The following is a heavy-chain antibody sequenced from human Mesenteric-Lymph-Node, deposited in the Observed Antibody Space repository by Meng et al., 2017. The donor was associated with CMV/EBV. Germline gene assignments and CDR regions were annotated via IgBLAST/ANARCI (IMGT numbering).Heavy chain of an antibody. J-gene: IGHJ4*02. V-gene: IGHV3-7*03. CDR3: AKDRGKNSGSYDY. CDR2: IKQDGSEK. CDR1: GFTFSSYW. Sequence: GGSLRLSCAASGFTFSSYWMSWVRQAPGKGLEWVANIKQDGSEKYYVDSVKGRFTISRDNAKNSLYLQMNSLRAEDTAVYYCAKDRGKNSGSYDYWGQGTLVTVSS. D-gene: IGHD1-26*01.